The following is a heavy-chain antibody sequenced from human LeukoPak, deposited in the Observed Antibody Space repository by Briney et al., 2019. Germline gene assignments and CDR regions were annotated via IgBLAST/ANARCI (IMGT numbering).Heavy chain of an antibody. Sequence: QPWGSLRLSCAASGFTFSSYWMHWVRQTPGKGLVWVSRINSDGSSTRYADSVKGRFTISRDNAKNSLYLQMNSLRAEDTAVYYCAELGITMIGGVWGKGTTVTISS. J-gene: IGHJ6*04. CDR3: AELGITMIGGV. CDR1: GFTFSSYW. CDR2: INSDGSST. V-gene: IGHV3-74*01. D-gene: IGHD3-10*02.